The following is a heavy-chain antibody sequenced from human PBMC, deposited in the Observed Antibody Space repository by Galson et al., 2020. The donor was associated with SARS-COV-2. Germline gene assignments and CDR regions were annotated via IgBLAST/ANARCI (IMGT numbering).Heavy chain of an antibody. CDR1: GYTFTSYA. Sequence: ASVTVSCKASGYTFTSYAINWVRQAPGQGLEWMGWISAYSGETNSAQRFQGRLTMTTDTSTNTGYMELRSLRSDDTAVYYCARDIYYGSGIFDYWGQGTLVTVFS. D-gene: IGHD3-10*01. CDR3: ARDIYYGSGIFDY. CDR2: ISAYSGET. J-gene: IGHJ4*02. V-gene: IGHV1-18*01.